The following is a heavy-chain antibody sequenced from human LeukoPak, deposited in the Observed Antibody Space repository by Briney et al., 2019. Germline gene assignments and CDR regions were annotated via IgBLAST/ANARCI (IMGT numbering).Heavy chain of an antibody. D-gene: IGHD3-9*01. V-gene: IGHV4-34*01. CDR1: GGSFSVYY. J-gene: IGHJ5*02. CDR2: INHSGST. CDR3: ARDILTGHNWFDP. Sequence: PSETLSLTCAVYGGSFSVYYWSWIRRPPGKGLEWIGEINHSGSTNYNPSLKSRVTISVDTSKNQFSLKLSSVTAADTAVYYCARDILTGHNWFDPWGQGTLVTVSS.